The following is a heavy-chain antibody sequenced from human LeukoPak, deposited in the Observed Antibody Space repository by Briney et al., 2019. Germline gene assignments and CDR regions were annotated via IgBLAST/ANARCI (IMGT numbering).Heavy chain of an antibody. V-gene: IGHV3-48*03. CDR2: ISSSGSTI. CDR3: ARTQKYYYGSGSLSDV. J-gene: IGHJ6*04. CDR1: GFTFSSYE. Sequence: GGSLRLSCAASGFTFSSYEMNWVRQAPGKGLEWVSYISSSGSTIYYADSVKGRFTISRDNAKNSLYLQMNSLRAEDTAVYYCARTQKYYYGSGSLSDVWGKGTTVTVSS. D-gene: IGHD3-10*01.